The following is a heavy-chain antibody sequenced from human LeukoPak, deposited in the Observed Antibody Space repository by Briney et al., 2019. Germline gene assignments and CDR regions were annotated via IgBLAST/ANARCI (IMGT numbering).Heavy chain of an antibody. CDR1: GYTFNSNY. D-gene: IGHD2-15*01. V-gene: IGHV5-51*01. CDR2: IYLGDSHT. CDR3: ARELNIGGGAFAI. Sequence: GESLKISCMGSGYTFNSNYVAWVRQMPGKGLEWMGIIYLGDSHTRYSPSLQGQVTISADKSITTAYLQWSSLKASDTAMYYCARELNIGGGAFAIWGQETTVTVSS. J-gene: IGHJ3*02.